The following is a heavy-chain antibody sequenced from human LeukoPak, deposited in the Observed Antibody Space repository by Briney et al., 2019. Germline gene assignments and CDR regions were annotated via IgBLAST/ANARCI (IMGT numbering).Heavy chain of an antibody. V-gene: IGHV4-59*12. D-gene: IGHD3-22*01. CDR3: TSEGYSRSGYFLDF. CDR2: IYPNGLT. CDR1: SGSMTNAS. Sequence: SETLSLTCTVSSGSMTNASRSWFRQAPGKGLEWLGFIYPNGLTEYSPPLRSRVSFSVAMSKREATVRLRSVTASDTAVNYCTSEGYSRSGYFLDFWGQGTLVTVSS. J-gene: IGHJ4*02.